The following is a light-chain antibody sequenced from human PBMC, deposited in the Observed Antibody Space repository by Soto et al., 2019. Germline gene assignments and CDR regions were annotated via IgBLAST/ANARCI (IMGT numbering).Light chain of an antibody. V-gene: IGKV1-5*03. Sequence: DIQMPQSPSTLSASVGDRVTITCRASHSISSYLTWYQQKPGKAPKLLIYKASNLQSGVPSRFSGSGSGTEFTLTISSLQPDDFAAYYCQQYNSLPWTFGQGTKVEIK. J-gene: IGKJ1*01. CDR3: QQYNSLPWT. CDR2: KAS. CDR1: HSISSY.